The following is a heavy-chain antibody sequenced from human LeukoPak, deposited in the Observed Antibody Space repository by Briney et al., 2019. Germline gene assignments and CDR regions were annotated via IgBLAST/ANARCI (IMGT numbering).Heavy chain of an antibody. J-gene: IGHJ6*03. CDR2: IYTSGST. CDR1: GGSISSGSYY. CDR3: ARVPFMGYYYYMDV. D-gene: IGHD1-26*01. V-gene: IGHV4-61*02. Sequence: PSETLSLTCTVSGGSISSGSYYWSWIRQPAGKGLEWIGRIYTSGSTNYNPSLKSRVTISVDTSKNQFSQKLSSVTAADTAVYYCARVPFMGYYYYMDVWGKGTTVTVSS.